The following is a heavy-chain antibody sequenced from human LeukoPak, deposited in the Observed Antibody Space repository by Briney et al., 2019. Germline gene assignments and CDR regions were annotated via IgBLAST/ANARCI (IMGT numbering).Heavy chain of an antibody. CDR2: IYHTGNT. D-gene: IGHD3-22*01. J-gene: IGHJ3*02. CDR1: GGSISSGGYS. V-gene: IGHV4-30-2*01. CDR3: ARSYDSSGYYGAFDI. Sequence: SETLSLTCAVSGGSISSGGYSWSWIRQPPGKGLEWIGYIYHTGNTYYNPSLKSRVTISVDRSKNQFSLKLSSVTAADTAVYYCARSYDSSGYYGAFDIWGQGTMVTVSS.